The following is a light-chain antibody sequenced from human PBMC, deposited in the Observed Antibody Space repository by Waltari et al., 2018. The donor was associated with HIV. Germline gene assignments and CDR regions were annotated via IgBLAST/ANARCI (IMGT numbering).Light chain of an antibody. Sequence: DIVMTQSPDSLAVSLGERATINCKSSQSVLYSSNNKDYLAWYQQKPGQPPKLLIYWASTRESGVPDRFRGSGSGTDFTLTISSLQAEDVAVYDCQQYYSTQYSFGQGTKLEIK. J-gene: IGKJ2*03. CDR1: QSVLYSSNNKDY. CDR3: QQYYSTQYS. CDR2: WAS. V-gene: IGKV4-1*01.